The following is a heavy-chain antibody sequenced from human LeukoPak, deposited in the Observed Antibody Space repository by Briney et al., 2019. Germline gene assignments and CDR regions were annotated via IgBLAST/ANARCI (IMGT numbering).Heavy chain of an antibody. CDR3: ARPGLLWFGELSPDV. CDR2: ISYSGST. D-gene: IGHD3-10*01. V-gene: IGHV4-39*01. J-gene: IGHJ6*04. CDR1: GDSISSSSYY. Sequence: SETLSLTCTVSGDSISSSSYYWGWIRQSPGKGLEWIGTISYSGSTYYHQSLKSRVTISVDTSKNQFSLKLSSVTATDTAVYYCARPGLLWFGELSPDVWGKGTTVTVSS.